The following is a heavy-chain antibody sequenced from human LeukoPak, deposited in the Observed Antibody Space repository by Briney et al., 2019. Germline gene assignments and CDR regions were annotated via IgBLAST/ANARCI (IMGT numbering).Heavy chain of an antibody. D-gene: IGHD4-11*01. Sequence: QPGGSLSLSCAASGFTFSNHGMHWVRQAPGKGLEWVAYISCDGSSKYYADSVKGRLTLSRDNSKNTVSLQMNSLRAEDTAVYYCTRDSNYSFDYWGQGTLVTVSS. J-gene: IGHJ4*02. CDR1: GFTFSNHG. CDR3: TRDSNYSFDY. CDR2: ISCDGSSK. V-gene: IGHV3-30*02.